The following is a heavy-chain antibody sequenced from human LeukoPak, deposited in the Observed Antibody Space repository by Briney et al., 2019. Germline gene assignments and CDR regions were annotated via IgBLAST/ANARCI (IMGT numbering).Heavy chain of an antibody. CDR3: ARADPQTGPYYYYGMDV. CDR1: GGTFSSYA. D-gene: IGHD7-27*01. CDR2: IIPIFGTA. J-gene: IGHJ6*02. V-gene: IGHV1-69*13. Sequence: GASVKVSCKASGGTFSSYAISWVRQAPGQGLEWMGGIIPIFGTANYAQKFQGRVTITADESTSTAYMELSSLRSEDTAVYYCARADPQTGPYYYYGMDVWGQGTTVIVSS.